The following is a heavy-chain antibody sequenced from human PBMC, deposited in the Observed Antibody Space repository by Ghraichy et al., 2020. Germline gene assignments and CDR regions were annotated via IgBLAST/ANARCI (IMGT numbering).Heavy chain of an antibody. J-gene: IGHJ6*02. CDR2: ISWNSGRI. CDR1: GITFDDYA. Sequence: GGSLRLSCAASGITFDDYAKHWVRQAQGKGLEWVSGISWNSGRIDYAHSVKGRFTISRDNAKNSLYLQRNSLRTEDTALYYCAKDFRIGDLYYYYGMDVWGQGTTVTVSS. CDR3: AKDFRIGDLYYYYGMDV. V-gene: IGHV3-9*01. D-gene: IGHD4-17*01.